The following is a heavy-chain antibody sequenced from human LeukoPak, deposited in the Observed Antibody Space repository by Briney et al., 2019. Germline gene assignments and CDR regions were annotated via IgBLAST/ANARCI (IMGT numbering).Heavy chain of an antibody. CDR2: IIISGSTT. Sequence: PGGSLRLSCAASGFTFSSHAMSWVRQAPGKGLEWVSSIIISGSTTFYADSVKGRFTISRDNSKNTPYLQMNSLRADDTAVYYCAKLSDHWGQGTLVTVSS. J-gene: IGHJ4*02. D-gene: IGHD3-16*02. CDR3: AKLSDH. CDR1: GFTFSSHA. V-gene: IGHV3-23*01.